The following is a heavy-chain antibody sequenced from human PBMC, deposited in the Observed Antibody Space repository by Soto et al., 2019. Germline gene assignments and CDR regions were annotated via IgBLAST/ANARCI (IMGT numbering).Heavy chain of an antibody. CDR1: GYIFTTYG. D-gene: IGHD1-1*01. J-gene: IGHJ4*02. CDR2: ISAHNGNT. Sequence: QVHLVQSGAEVKKPGASVKVSCKGSGYIFTTYGITWVRQAPGQGLGWMGWISAHNGNTNNAQKLPGRVTVTRETSTSTAYLELRNLRSDDTAVYYCARGRYGDYWGQGALVTVSS. CDR3: ARGRYGDY. V-gene: IGHV1-18*01.